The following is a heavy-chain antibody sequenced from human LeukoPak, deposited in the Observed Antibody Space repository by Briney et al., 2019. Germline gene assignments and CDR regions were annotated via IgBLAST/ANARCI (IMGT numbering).Heavy chain of an antibody. Sequence: GGSLRLSCAASGFTFSSYWMSWVRQAPGKGLEWVANIKQDGSEKYYVDSVKGRFTISRDNAKSSLYLQMNSLRAEDTAVYYCARDIVAGTVDYWGQGTLVTVSS. CDR1: GFTFSSYW. D-gene: IGHD6-19*01. J-gene: IGHJ4*02. V-gene: IGHV3-7*01. CDR3: ARDIVAGTVDY. CDR2: IKQDGSEK.